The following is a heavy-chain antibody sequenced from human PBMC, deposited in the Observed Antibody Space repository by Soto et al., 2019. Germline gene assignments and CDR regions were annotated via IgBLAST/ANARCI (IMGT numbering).Heavy chain of an antibody. CDR3: ANTLEVLRVVDEPIDF. Sequence: GGSLRLSCAASGFTFSSYGMHWVRQAPGKGLEWVAVISYDGSNKYYADSVKGRFTISRDNSKNTLYLQMNSLRAEDTAVYYCANTLEVLRVVDEPIDFWGQGTLVTVSS. D-gene: IGHD3-22*01. CDR2: ISYDGSNK. CDR1: GFTFSSYG. V-gene: IGHV3-30*18. J-gene: IGHJ4*02.